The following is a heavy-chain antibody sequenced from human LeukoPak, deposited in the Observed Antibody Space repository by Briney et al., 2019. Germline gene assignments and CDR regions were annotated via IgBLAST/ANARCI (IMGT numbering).Heavy chain of an antibody. CDR1: GYTFTSYD. V-gene: IGHV1-8*01. D-gene: IGHD2-15*01. CDR3: ARGGYCSGGSCYPYNWFDP. CDR2: MNPNSGNT. J-gene: IGHJ5*02. Sequence: ASVKVSCKASGYTFTSYDINWVRQATGQGLEWMGWMNPNSGNTGYAQKFQGRVTMTRNTSISTAYMELSSLRSEDTAVYYCARGGYCSGGSCYPYNWFDPWGQGTLVTVSS.